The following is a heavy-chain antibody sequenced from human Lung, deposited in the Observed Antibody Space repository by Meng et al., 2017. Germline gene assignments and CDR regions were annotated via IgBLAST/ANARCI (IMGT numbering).Heavy chain of an antibody. J-gene: IGHJ4*02. V-gene: IGHV1-2*06. D-gene: IGHD6-13*01. CDR1: GYNFPDYW. Sequence: QVQLGQAGAEVKKPGAPGKAACKPSGYNFPDYWLHWVRRAPGQGLEWMGRIDPKSGDTHYAQRFQGRVTMTGDTSISTAYMELSGLRSDDTAMYYCARDEDISAAGKLFGDYWGQGTLVTVSS. CDR2: IDPKSGDT. CDR3: ARDEDISAAGKLFGDY.